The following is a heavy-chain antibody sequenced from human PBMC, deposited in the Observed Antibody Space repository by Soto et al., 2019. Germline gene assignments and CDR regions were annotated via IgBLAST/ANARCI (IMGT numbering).Heavy chain of an antibody. CDR1: GFTFRGYG. J-gene: IGHJ6*02. CDR3: AKEFGWELQLSHPYYNSGMDV. D-gene: IGHD1-1*01. V-gene: IGHV3-30*18. CDR2: MPFDGSNK. Sequence: QVQLVESGGGVAHPGRSLRLSCAASGFTFRGYGMHWFRQVPAKGLEWVALMPFDGSNKYYADSVRGRFTISSDNSKSTLYLQMDILRPEDTAVYYCAKEFGWELQLSHPYYNSGMDVWGQGTTVTVSS.